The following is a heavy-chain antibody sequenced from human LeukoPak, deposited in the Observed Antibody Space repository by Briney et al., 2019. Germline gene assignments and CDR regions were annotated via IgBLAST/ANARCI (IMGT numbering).Heavy chain of an antibody. Sequence: GGSLRLSCAASGFTFDDYAMHWVRQAPGKGLEWVSGISWNSGSIGYADSVKGRFTISRDNAKNSLYLQMNSLRAEDTALYYCAKDMGAGYYYDSSGYLFDYWGQGTLATVSS. CDR2: ISWNSGSI. V-gene: IGHV3-9*01. CDR1: GFTFDDYA. J-gene: IGHJ4*02. CDR3: AKDMGAGYYYDSSGYLFDY. D-gene: IGHD3-22*01.